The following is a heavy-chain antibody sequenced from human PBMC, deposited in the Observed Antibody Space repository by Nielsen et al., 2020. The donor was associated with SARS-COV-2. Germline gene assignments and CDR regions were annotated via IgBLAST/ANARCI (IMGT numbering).Heavy chain of an antibody. D-gene: IGHD6-13*01. J-gene: IGHJ6*02. V-gene: IGHV3-23*01. CDR3: ASLENIAAAGHSYYYYYGMDV. CDR2: ISVSGDGT. Sequence: VRQAPGKGLEWVSVISVSGDGTYYADSVKGRFTISRDNSKNTLYLQMNSLRAEDTAVYYCASLENIAAAGHSYYYYYGMDVWGQGTTVTVSS.